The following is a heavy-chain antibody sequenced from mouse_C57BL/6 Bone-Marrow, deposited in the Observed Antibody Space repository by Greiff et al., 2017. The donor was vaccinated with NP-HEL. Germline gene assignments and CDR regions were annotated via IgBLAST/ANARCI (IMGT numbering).Heavy chain of an antibody. D-gene: IGHD2-5*01. V-gene: IGHV5-17*01. Sequence: DVMLVESGGGLVKPGGSLKLSCAASGFTFSDYGMHWVRQAPEKGLEWVAYISSGSSTIYYADTVKGRFTISRDNAKNTLFLQMTSLRSEDTAMYYCARPYYSNYDWFAYWGQGTLVTVFA. CDR3: ARPYYSNYDWFAY. J-gene: IGHJ3*01. CDR1: GFTFSDYG. CDR2: ISSGSSTI.